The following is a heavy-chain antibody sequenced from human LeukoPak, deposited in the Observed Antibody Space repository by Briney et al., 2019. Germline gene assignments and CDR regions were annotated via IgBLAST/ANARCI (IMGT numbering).Heavy chain of an antibody. CDR2: MNPNSGNT. J-gene: IGHJ6*03. CDR1: GYTFTSYD. D-gene: IGHD2-2*01. V-gene: IGHV1-8*01. CDR3: AMVRYCSSTRCYYMDV. Sequence: ASVKVSCKASGYTFTSYDINWVRQATGQGLEWMGWMNPNSGNTGYAQKFQGRVTVTRNTSISTAYMELSSLRSEDTAVYYCAMVRYCSSTRCYYMDVWGKGTTVTVSS.